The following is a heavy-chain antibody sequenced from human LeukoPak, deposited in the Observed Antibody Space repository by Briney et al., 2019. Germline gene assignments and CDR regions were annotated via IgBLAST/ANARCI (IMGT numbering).Heavy chain of an antibody. CDR1: GGSFSGYY. CDR3: ARDGDRRYCSSTSCYEDY. J-gene: IGHJ4*02. CDR2: INHSGST. V-gene: IGHV4-34*01. Sequence: SETLSLTCAVYGGSFSGYYWSWIRQPPGKGLEWIGEINHSGSTNYNPSLKSRVTISVDTSKNQFSLELRSVTAADTAVYYCARDGDRRYCSSTSCYEDYWGQGTLVTVSS. D-gene: IGHD2-2*01.